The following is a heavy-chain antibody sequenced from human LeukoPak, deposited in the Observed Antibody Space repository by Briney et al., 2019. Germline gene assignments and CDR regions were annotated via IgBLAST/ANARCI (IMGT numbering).Heavy chain of an antibody. CDR2: IYYTGRN. Sequence: SETLSLTCAVSGGSINSHYWSWIRQPTGKGLEWIGDIYYTGRNNYNPSLKSRVTISLDTSKNHLSLNLTSVLAADTAIYYCVRRDPGWNYFDYWGQGILVTVSS. V-gene: IGHV4-59*08. CDR3: VRRDPGWNYFDY. CDR1: GGSINSHY. J-gene: IGHJ4*02. D-gene: IGHD6-19*01.